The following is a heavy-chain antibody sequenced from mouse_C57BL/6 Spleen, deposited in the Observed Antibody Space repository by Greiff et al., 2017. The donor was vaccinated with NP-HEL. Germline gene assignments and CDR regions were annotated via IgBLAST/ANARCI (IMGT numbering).Heavy chain of an antibody. Sequence: QVHVKQSGPELVKPGASVKISCKASGYAFSSSWMNWVKQRPGKGLEWIGRIYPGDGDTNYNGKFKGKATLTADKSSSTAYMQLSSLTSEDSAVYFCAREDNWAFAYWGQGTLVTVSA. V-gene: IGHV1-82*01. J-gene: IGHJ3*01. D-gene: IGHD4-1*01. CDR3: AREDNWAFAY. CDR1: GYAFSSSW. CDR2: IYPGDGDT.